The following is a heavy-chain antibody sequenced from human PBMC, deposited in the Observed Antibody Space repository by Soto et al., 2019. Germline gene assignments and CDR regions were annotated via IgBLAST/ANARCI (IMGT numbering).Heavy chain of an antibody. CDR3: AKGAGWYQF. D-gene: IGHD2-15*01. V-gene: IGHV4-59*01. CDR1: VGPINNDY. Sequence: SETLSLTCVVSVGPINNDYWSLLRQPPGQGLEWIWFIHYTGSTRYNPSLKSRLTILLDRYKNQFSLNLNSVTAADTAVYYCAKGAGWYQFWGQGTMVTLSS. CDR2: IHYTGST. J-gene: IGHJ4*02.